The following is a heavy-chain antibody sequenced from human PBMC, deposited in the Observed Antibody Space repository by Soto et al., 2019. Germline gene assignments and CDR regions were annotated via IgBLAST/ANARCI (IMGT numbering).Heavy chain of an antibody. J-gene: IGHJ6*02. CDR2: ISAYNGNT. CDR1: GYTFTSYG. V-gene: IGHV1-18*01. D-gene: IGHD6-13*01. CDR3: ARDQVSSSYSSSWYLPYYYYGMDV. Sequence: ASVKVSCKASGYTFTSYGISWVRQAPGQGLEWMGWISAYNGNTNYAQKLQGRVTMTTDTSTSTAYMELRSLRSDGTAVYYCARDQVSSSYSSSWYLPYYYYGMDVWGQGTTVTVSS.